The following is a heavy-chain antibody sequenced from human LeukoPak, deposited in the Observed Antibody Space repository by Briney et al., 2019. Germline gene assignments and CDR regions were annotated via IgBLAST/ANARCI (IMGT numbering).Heavy chain of an antibody. V-gene: IGHV4-59*01. CDR2: IYYSGST. CDR3: ARGGYSYPNDY. D-gene: IGHD5-18*01. J-gene: IGHJ4*02. CDR1: GGSLSSYY. Sequence: SETLSLTCTVSGGSLSSYYWSWIRQPPGKGLEWIGYIYYSGSTNYNPSLKSRVTISVDTSKNQFSLKLSSVTAADTAVYYCARGGYSYPNDYWGQGTLVTVSS.